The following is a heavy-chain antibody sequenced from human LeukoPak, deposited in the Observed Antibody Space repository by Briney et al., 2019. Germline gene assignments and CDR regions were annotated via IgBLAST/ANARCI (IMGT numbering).Heavy chain of an antibody. CDR1: GGTFSSYA. CDR3: ARGSIMMVRGVNYFDY. CDR2: IIPIFGTA. V-gene: IGHV1-69*13. J-gene: IGHJ4*02. D-gene: IGHD3-10*01. Sequence: GASVNVSCKASGGTFSSYAISWVRQAPGQGLEWMGGIIPIFGTANYAQKFQGRVTITADESTSTAYMELSSLRSEDTAVYYCARGSIMMVRGVNYFDYWGQGTLVTVSS.